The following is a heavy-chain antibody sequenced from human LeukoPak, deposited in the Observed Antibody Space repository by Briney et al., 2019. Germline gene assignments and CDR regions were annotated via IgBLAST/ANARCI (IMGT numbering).Heavy chain of an antibody. D-gene: IGHD3-22*01. CDR1: GYTFTSYY. J-gene: IGHJ4*02. CDR3: ARDRWGQGDSSGCYYFPFSLGSDY. CDR2: INPSGGST. V-gene: IGHV1-46*01. Sequence: ASVKVSCKASGYTFTSYYMHWVRQAPGQGLEWMGIINPSGGSTSYAQKFQGRVTMTRDTSTSTVYMELSSLRSEDTAVYYCARDRWGQGDSSGCYYFPFSLGSDYWGQGTQVTVSS.